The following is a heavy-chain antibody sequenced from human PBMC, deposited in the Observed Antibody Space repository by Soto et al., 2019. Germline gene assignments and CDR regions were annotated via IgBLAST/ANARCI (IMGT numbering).Heavy chain of an antibody. J-gene: IGHJ4*02. D-gene: IGHD3-10*01. CDR1: GDTFSFYT. Sequence: QVQLVQSGAELKKPGSSVKVSCKASGDTFSFYTINWVRQAPGLGLEWMGRVNPILSMSNYAQKFQGRVTMTADKSTSTANMALRSLRCEDTAFYYCATSYGSGYRAFDYWGQGALVTVSS. CDR2: VNPILSMS. V-gene: IGHV1-69*02. CDR3: ATSYGSGYRAFDY.